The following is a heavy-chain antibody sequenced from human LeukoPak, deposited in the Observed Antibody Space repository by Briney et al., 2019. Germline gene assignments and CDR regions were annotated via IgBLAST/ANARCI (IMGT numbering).Heavy chain of an antibody. Sequence: GRSLRLSCAASGFTFSSYLMHWVRPAPGKGLVWVSSINTDGSATSYADSVKGRFTYSRDNAKNTLYLQMNSLRAEDTAVYYCAREGGVVVAATRTHDAFDIWGQGTMVTVSS. CDR2: INTDGSAT. D-gene: IGHD2-15*01. CDR3: AREGGVVVAATRTHDAFDI. CDR1: GFTFSSYL. V-gene: IGHV3-74*01. J-gene: IGHJ3*02.